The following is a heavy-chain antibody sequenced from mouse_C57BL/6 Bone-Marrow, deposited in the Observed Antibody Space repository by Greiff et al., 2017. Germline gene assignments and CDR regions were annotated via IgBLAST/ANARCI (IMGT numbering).Heavy chain of an antibody. CDR1: GYTFTSYW. V-gene: IGHV1-53*01. Sequence: QVQLQQPGTELVKPGASVKLSCKASGYTFTSYWMHWVKQRPGQGLEWIGNINPSNGGTNYNEKFKSKATLTVDKSSSTAYMQLSSLTSEVSAVYYCAGGNHFFYAMDYWGQGTSVTVSS. CDR2: INPSNGGT. J-gene: IGHJ4*01. CDR3: AGGNHFFYAMDY. D-gene: IGHD2-1*01.